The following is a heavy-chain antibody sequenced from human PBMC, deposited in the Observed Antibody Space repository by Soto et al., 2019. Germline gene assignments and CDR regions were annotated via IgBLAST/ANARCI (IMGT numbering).Heavy chain of an antibody. CDR3: ARDTPPTDY. Sequence: QVQLVQSGAEVKKPGASVKVSCKTSGYTFTSYHISWVRQAPGQGLEWMGWISAYNTNTNYAQKFQGRVTMTTDTLTSTAYMELRSLRADDTAVDYCARDTPPTDYWGQGTLVTVSS. J-gene: IGHJ4*02. CDR2: ISAYNTNT. V-gene: IGHV1-18*01. CDR1: GYTFTSYH.